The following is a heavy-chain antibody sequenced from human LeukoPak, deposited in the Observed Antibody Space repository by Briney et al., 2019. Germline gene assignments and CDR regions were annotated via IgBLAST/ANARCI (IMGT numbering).Heavy chain of an antibody. Sequence: GGSLRLSCAASGFTFSSYGMHWVRQAPGKGLEWVANIKQDGSEKYYVDSVKGRFTISRDNAKNSLYLQMNSLRAEDTAVYYCARAPRAGYSYEDAFDIWGQGTMVTVSS. CDR1: GFTFSSYG. V-gene: IGHV3-7*01. CDR3: ARAPRAGYSYEDAFDI. D-gene: IGHD5-18*01. CDR2: IKQDGSEK. J-gene: IGHJ3*02.